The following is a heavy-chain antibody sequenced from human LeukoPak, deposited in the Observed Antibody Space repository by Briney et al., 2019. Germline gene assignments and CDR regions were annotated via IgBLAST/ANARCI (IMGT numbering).Heavy chain of an antibody. D-gene: IGHD4-17*01. CDR3: ARGFRKYGDYDY. Sequence: GGSLRLSCAASGFTFSDTWMHWVRQAPGEGLVWVSRIRSDGSDTRYAESVKGRFTISRDNAKNSLYLQMNSLRAEDTAVYYCARGFRKYGDYDYWGQGTLVTVSS. CDR2: IRSDGSDT. V-gene: IGHV3-74*01. CDR1: GFTFSDTW. J-gene: IGHJ4*02.